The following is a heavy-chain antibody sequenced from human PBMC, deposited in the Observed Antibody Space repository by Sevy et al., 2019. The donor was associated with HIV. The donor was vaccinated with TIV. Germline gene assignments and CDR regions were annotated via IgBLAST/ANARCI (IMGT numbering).Heavy chain of an antibody. V-gene: IGHV1-2*02. Sequence: ASVKVSCKASGYTFTGYYMHWVRQAPGQGLEWMGWINPNSGGTNYAQKFQGRVTMTRDTSISTAYMEPSRLRSDDTAVYYCARDRTMRSSGWKRGEYFQHWGQGTLVTVSS. D-gene: IGHD6-19*01. J-gene: IGHJ1*01. CDR1: GYTFTGYY. CDR3: ARDRTMRSSGWKRGEYFQH. CDR2: INPNSGGT.